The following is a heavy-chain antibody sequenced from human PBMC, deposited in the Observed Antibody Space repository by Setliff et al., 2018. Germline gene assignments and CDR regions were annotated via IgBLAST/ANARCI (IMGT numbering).Heavy chain of an antibody. Sequence: SETLSLTCTVSGGSISSSSHYWGWIRQPPGKGLEWIGSIYYTGSTYYNPSLKSRVTMSVDTSRRQFSLKLGSATAADTAVYYCARDMGQPYYFESWGLGTLVTVSS. CDR1: GGSISSSSHY. J-gene: IGHJ4*02. D-gene: IGHD1-1*01. V-gene: IGHV4-39*07. CDR2: IYYTGST. CDR3: ARDMGQPYYFES.